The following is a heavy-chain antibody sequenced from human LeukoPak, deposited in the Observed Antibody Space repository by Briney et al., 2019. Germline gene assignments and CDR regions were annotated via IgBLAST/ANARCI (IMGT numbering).Heavy chain of an antibody. J-gene: IGHJ4*02. V-gene: IGHV3-30-3*01. CDR1: GFIFSSYA. Sequence: PGKSLRLSSAASGFIFSSYAMHWVRQAPGKGLEWVAVISYDGSNTNYADSVKDRITISRDNSKNTLYLQMSRLRPEDTAVYHWARDGSADILGFCSGGGWSNVYFDHWGQGALVTVSS. CDR3: ARDGSADILGFCSGGGWSNVYFDH. CDR2: ISYDGSNT. D-gene: IGHD2-15*01.